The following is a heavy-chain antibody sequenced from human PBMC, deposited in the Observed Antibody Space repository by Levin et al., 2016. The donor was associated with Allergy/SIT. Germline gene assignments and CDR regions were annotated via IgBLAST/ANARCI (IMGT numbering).Heavy chain of an antibody. CDR3: AVGADYYDSSGYPAFDY. CDR1: GGTFSSYA. Sequence: SVKVSCKASGGTFSSYAISWVRQAPGQGLEWMGGIIPIFGTANYAQKFQGRVTITADESTSTAYMELSSLRSEDTAVYYCAVGADYYDSSGYPAFDYWGQGTLVTVSS. CDR2: IIPIFGTA. V-gene: IGHV1-69*13. J-gene: IGHJ4*02. D-gene: IGHD3-22*01.